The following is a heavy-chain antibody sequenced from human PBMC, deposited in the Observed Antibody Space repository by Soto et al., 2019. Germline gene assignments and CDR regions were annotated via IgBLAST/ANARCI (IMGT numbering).Heavy chain of an antibody. CDR2: ISGSGGST. J-gene: IGHJ5*02. V-gene: IGHV3-23*01. D-gene: IGHD3-22*01. CDR1: GFTFSSYA. Sequence: HPGGSLRLSCAASGFTFSSYAMSWVRQAPGKGLEWVSAISGSGGSTYYADSVKGRFTISRDNSKNTLYLQMNSLRAEDTAVYYCAKDRYIFTMIVVSDWFDPWGQGTLVTVSS. CDR3: AKDRYIFTMIVVSDWFDP.